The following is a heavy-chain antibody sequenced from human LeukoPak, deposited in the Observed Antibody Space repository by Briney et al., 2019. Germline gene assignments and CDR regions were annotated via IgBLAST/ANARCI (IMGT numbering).Heavy chain of an antibody. D-gene: IGHD5-18*01. CDR3: ARDLRGYSYGRSPFDY. CDR1: GFTFSNYS. J-gene: IGHJ4*02. V-gene: IGHV3-48*01. Sequence: GGSLRLSCAASGFTFSNYSMNWVRQAPGKGLEWVSYISSSSSTIYYADSVKGRFTISRDNAKNSLYLQMNSLRAEDTAEYYCARDLRGYSYGRSPFDYWGQGTLVTVSS. CDR2: ISSSSSTI.